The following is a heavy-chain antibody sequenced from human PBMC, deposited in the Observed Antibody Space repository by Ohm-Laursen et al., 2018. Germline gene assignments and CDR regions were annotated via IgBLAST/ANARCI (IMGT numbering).Heavy chain of an antibody. D-gene: IGHD1-7*01. Sequence: TLSLTCTVSGGSISGYYWSWIRQPPGKGLEWIGYIYYSGSINYNPSLKRRVTISVDTSKNQFSLKLTSVTAADTAVYYCARDTGTYVGRMNWFDPWGQGTLVSVSS. CDR3: ARDTGTYVGRMNWFDP. J-gene: IGHJ5*02. CDR1: GGSISGYY. CDR2: IYYSGSI. V-gene: IGHV4-59*01.